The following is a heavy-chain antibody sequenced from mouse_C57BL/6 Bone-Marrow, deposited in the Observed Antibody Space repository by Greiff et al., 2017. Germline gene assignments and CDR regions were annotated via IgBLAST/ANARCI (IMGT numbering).Heavy chain of an antibody. Sequence: QVQLQQPGTELVKPGASVKLSCKASGYTFTSYWMHWVKQRPGQGLEWIGNINPSNGGTNYNEKFKSKATLTVDKSSSTAYMQLSSLTSEDSAVDYCARGDYGSSPSFEVWGTGTTVTVSS. D-gene: IGHD1-1*01. CDR2: INPSNGGT. CDR3: ARGDYGSSPSFEV. J-gene: IGHJ1*03. V-gene: IGHV1-53*01. CDR1: GYTFTSYW.